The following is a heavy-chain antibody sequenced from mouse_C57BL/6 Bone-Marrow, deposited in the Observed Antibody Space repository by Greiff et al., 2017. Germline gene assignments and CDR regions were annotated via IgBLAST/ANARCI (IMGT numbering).Heavy chain of an antibody. CDR1: GYTFTSYW. Sequence: QVQLQQPGAELVKPGASVKLSCKASGYTFTSYWMHWVKQRPGQGLEWIGMIHPNSGSTNYNEKFKSKATLTVDKSSSTAYMQLSSLTSEDSAVXYCARHGGLRRGTDYWGQGTTLTVSS. V-gene: IGHV1-64*01. CDR2: IHPNSGST. J-gene: IGHJ2*01. CDR3: ARHGGLRRGTDY. D-gene: IGHD1-1*01.